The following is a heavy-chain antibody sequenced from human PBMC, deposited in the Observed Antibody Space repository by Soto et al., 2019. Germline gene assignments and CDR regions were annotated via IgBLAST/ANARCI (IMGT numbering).Heavy chain of an antibody. CDR1: GYSFTSYW. J-gene: IGHJ4*02. Sequence: PGESLKISCKGSGYSFTSYWIGWVLQMPGKGLEWMGIIYPSDSDTRYSPSFQGQVTSSADKSISTAYLQWSSLKASDTAMYYCARHSSWRTSVYHYWGQGTLVTVSS. V-gene: IGHV5-51*01. CDR2: IYPSDSDT. D-gene: IGHD6-6*01. CDR3: ARHSSWRTSVYHY.